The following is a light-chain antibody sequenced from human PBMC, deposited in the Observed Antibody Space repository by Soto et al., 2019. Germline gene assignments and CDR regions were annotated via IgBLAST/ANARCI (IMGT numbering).Light chain of an antibody. Sequence: DIQMTQSPSSLSASVGGRVTITCRASQDISNFLVWYQQKPGKVPKLLIYASTTLPSGVPSRFSGSGFGTDFTLTIRSLQPEDVATYYCQKYDSAPRTFGQGTKVDIK. J-gene: IGKJ1*01. CDR2: AST. CDR1: QDISNF. CDR3: QKYDSAPRT. V-gene: IGKV1-27*01.